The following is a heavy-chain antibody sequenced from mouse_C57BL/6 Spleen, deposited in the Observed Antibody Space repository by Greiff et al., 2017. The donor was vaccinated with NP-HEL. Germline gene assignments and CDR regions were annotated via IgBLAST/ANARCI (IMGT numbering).Heavy chain of an antibody. V-gene: IGHV5-4*01. D-gene: IGHD1-1*02. CDR3: ARDRGSLRDWFAY. CDR1: GFTFSSYA. CDR2: ISDGGSYT. Sequence: EVHLVESGGGLVKPGGSLKLSCAASGFTFSSYAMSWVRQTPEKRLEWVATISDGGSYTYYPDNVKGRFTISRDNAKNNLYLQMSHLKSEDTAMYYCARDRGSLRDWFAYWGQGTLVTVSA. J-gene: IGHJ3*01.